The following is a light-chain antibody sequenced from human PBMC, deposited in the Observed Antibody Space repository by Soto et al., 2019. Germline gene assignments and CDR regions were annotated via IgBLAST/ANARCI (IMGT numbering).Light chain of an antibody. CDR3: GTWDSSLSAYV. CDR2: DNN. V-gene: IGLV1-51*01. CDR1: SSNIGNNY. J-gene: IGLJ1*01. Sequence: QSALTQPPSVSAAPGQKVTISCSGSSSNIGNNYVSWYQQLPGTAPKLLIYDNNKRPSGIPDRFSGSKSGTSATLGITGLQTGDEADCYCGTWDSSLSAYVFGTGTKVPVL.